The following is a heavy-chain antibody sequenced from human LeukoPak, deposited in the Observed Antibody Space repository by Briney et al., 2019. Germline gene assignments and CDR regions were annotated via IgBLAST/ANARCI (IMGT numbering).Heavy chain of an antibody. CDR3: AGSYYAISYDY. V-gene: IGHV4-59*01. Sequence: ASETLSLTCTVSGGSISSYYWSWIRQPPGKGLEWIGYIYYSGSTNYNPSLKSRVTISVDTSKNQFSLKLSSVTAADTAVYYCAGSYYAISYDYWGQGTLVTVSS. J-gene: IGHJ4*02. D-gene: IGHD1-26*01. CDR2: IYYSGST. CDR1: GGSISSYY.